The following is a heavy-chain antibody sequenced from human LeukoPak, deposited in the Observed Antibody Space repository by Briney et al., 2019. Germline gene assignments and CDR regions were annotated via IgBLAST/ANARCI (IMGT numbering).Heavy chain of an antibody. Sequence: PGGSLRLSCAASGFTFSSYVMGWVRQAPGKGLEWVSRINPDGITTTCADSVKGRFTISRDNAKNTLFLQMNSLRAEDTAVYYCARDYYYGMDVWGQGTTITVSS. CDR3: ARDYYYGMDV. CDR2: INPDGITT. CDR1: GFTFSSYV. J-gene: IGHJ6*02. V-gene: IGHV3-74*01.